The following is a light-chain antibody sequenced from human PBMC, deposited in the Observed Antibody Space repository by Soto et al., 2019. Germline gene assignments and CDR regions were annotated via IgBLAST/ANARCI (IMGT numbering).Light chain of an antibody. CDR1: GSNIGAGYD. J-gene: IGLJ3*02. CDR2: GNS. CDR3: QSYDSSLSGKWV. V-gene: IGLV1-40*01. Sequence: QSVLTQPPSVSGAPGQRVTISCTGSGSNIGAGYDVHWYQQLPGTAPKLLIYGNSNRPSGVPDRFSGSKSGTSASLAITGLQAEDEADYYCQSYDSSLSGKWVFGGGTKLTVL.